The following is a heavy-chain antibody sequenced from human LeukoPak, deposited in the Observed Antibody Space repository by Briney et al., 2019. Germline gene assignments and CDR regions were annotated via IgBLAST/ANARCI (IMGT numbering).Heavy chain of an antibody. Sequence: EGSLRLSCAASGFTFSDYYMTWIRQAPGKGLEWVSYISGVASDIHYADSVKGRFTISRDNAKNSVYLQVNSLRAEDTAVYYCARGGAHGMDVWGQGTTVTVSS. CDR3: ARGGAHGMDV. D-gene: IGHD1-26*01. CDR2: ISGVASDI. CDR1: GFTFSDYY. V-gene: IGHV3-11*01. J-gene: IGHJ6*02.